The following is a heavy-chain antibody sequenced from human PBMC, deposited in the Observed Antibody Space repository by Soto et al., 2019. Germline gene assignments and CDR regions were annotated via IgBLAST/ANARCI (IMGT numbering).Heavy chain of an antibody. J-gene: IGHJ6*02. CDR3: DRERYCSRGRCLGYYYFGMDV. CDR2: IYSSGIT. D-gene: IGHD2-15*01. CDR1: GGSFSSYD. Sequence: SETLSLTCTVSGGSFSSYDCSWIRQPPWKGLEWIGYIYSSGITNYNPSLKSRVTLSVDTYKKQFSLKLTSVTAADKAVYYCDRERYCSRGRCLGYYYFGMDVLGQGT. V-gene: IGHV4-59*01.